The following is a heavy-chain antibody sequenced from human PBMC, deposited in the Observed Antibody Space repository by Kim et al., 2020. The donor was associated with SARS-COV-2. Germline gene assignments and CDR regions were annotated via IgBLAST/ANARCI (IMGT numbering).Heavy chain of an antibody. Sequence: SETLSLTCTVSGGSISSYYWSWIRQPPGKGLEWIGYIYYSGSSNYNPSLKSRVTISVDTSKNQFSLKLSSVTAADTAVYYCARVLSYVGNWFDPWGQGTLVTVSS. CDR3: ARVLSYVGNWFDP. CDR1: GGSISSYY. D-gene: IGHD3-10*02. V-gene: IGHV4-59*01. J-gene: IGHJ5*02. CDR2: IYYSGSS.